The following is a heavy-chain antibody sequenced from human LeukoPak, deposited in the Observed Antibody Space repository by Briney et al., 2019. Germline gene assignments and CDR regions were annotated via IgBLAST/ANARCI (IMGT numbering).Heavy chain of an antibody. D-gene: IGHD3-10*01. CDR1: GFTFSSYS. CDR3: AKLVRGSVLFD. J-gene: IGHJ4*02. CDR2: ISSSSGYI. V-gene: IGHV3-21*01. Sequence: GGSLRLSCAASGFTFSSYSMNWVRQAPGKGLEWVSSISSSSGYIYYADSVKGRFTISRDNAKNSLYLQMNSLRAEDTAVYYCAKLVRGSVLFDWGQGTLVTVSS.